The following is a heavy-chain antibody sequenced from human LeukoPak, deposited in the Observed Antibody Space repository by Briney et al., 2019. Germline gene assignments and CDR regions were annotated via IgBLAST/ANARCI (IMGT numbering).Heavy chain of an antibody. V-gene: IGHV3-30*03. CDR1: GFTFSSYV. J-gene: IGHJ4*02. CDR3: AASPSVAGSDY. CDR2: MSYDGSNK. Sequence: GGSLRLSCAASGFTFSSYVMYWVRQAPGKGLEWVARMSYDGSNKYYADSVKGRFTIPRDNSKNTLYLQMNSLRVEDTAVYYCAASPSVAGSDYWGQGTLVTVSS. D-gene: IGHD6-19*01.